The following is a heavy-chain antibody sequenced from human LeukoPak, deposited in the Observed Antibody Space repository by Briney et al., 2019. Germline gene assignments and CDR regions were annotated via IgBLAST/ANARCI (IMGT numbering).Heavy chain of an antibody. CDR1: GFTVSSNY. CDR3: ARTRYPAYYYDSSGYQFDY. J-gene: IGHJ4*02. Sequence: PGGSLRLSCAASGFTVSSNYMSWVRQAPGKGLEWVSVIYSGGSTYYADSVKGRFTISRDNSMNTMYLQMNSLRAEDTAVYYCARTRYPAYYYDSSGYQFDYWGQGTLVTVSS. D-gene: IGHD3-22*01. CDR2: IYSGGST. V-gene: IGHV3-53*01.